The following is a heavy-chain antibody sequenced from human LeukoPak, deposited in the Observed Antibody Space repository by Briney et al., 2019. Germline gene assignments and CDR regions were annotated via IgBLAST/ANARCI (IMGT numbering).Heavy chain of an antibody. CDR2: IYYSGST. CDR3: ARVRKAFDY. J-gene: IGHJ4*02. Sequence: SETLSLTCTVSGGSISSYYWSWIRHPPGKGLEWIGYIYYSGSTNYNPSLKSRVTISVDTSKNQFSLKLSSVTAADTAVYYCARVRKAFDYWGQGTLVTVSS. CDR1: GGSISSYY. V-gene: IGHV4-59*01.